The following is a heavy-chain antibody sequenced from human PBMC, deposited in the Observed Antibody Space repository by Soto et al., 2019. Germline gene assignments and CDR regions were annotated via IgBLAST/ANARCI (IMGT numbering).Heavy chain of an antibody. Sequence: GDALKISCKASGYSFTSYWIAWVRQMPGKGLEWMGIIYPGDSDTRYSPSFQSLVTISADQSISTAYLQCSSLKASDTAMQYLARLLNTATVTDPDYWGQGTRVTVSS. V-gene: IGHV5-51*01. D-gene: IGHD5-18*01. J-gene: IGHJ4*02. CDR3: ARLLNTATVTDPDY. CDR2: IYPGDSDT. CDR1: GYSFTSYW.